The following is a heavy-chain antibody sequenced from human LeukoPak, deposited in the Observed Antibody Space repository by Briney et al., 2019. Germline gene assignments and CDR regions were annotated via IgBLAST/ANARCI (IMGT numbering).Heavy chain of an antibody. J-gene: IGHJ4*02. CDR3: AKSGGPVKMGYRSSTSCHAGDY. CDR1: GFTFSSYA. V-gene: IGHV3-23*01. D-gene: IGHD2-2*01. CDR2: ISGSGGST. Sequence: PGGSLRLSCAASGFTFSSYAMSWVRQAPGKGLEWVSAISGSGGSTYYADSVKGRFTISRDNSKDTLYLQMNSLRAEDTAVYYCAKSGGPVKMGYRSSTSCHAGDYWGQGTLVTVSS.